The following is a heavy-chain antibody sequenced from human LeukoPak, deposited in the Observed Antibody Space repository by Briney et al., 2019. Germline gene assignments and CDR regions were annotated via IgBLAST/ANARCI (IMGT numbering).Heavy chain of an antibody. Sequence: GGSLRLSCAVSGFIFSSYAMSWVRQAPGKGLEWVSAISGSGGSTYYADSVKGRFTISRDNSKNTLYLQMNSLRAEDTAVYYCAKGRPRYFDWLPFDYWGQGTLVTVSS. V-gene: IGHV3-23*01. CDR3: AKGRPRYFDWLPFDY. D-gene: IGHD3-9*01. J-gene: IGHJ4*02. CDR2: ISGSGGST. CDR1: GFIFSSYA.